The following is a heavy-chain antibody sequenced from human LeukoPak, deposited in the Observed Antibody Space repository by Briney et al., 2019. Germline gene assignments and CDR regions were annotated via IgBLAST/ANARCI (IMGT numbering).Heavy chain of an antibody. Sequence: SVKVSCKASGGTFSSYAISWVRQAPGQGLEWMGGIIPIFGTANYAQKFQGRVTITADKSTSTAYMELSSLRSEDTAVYYCARETIVVVPAALDVWGKGTTVTVSS. V-gene: IGHV1-69*06. J-gene: IGHJ6*04. D-gene: IGHD2-2*01. CDR2: IIPIFGTA. CDR3: ARETIVVVPAALDV. CDR1: GGTFSSYA.